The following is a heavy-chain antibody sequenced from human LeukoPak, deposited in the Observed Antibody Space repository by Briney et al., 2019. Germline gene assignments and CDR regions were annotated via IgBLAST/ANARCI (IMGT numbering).Heavy chain of an antibody. Sequence: ASETLSLTCTVSGYSIIDGAYYWTWIRQPPGKGLEWIGNVYYSGTAHYNPSLKSRVVISVDTSKNQFSLKLNSVTAADTALYYCAACHHDTLTGQRRDLGLWGQGTLVTVSS. CDR1: GYSIIDGAYY. CDR2: VYYSGTA. CDR3: AACHHDTLTGQRRDLGL. J-gene: IGHJ4*02. D-gene: IGHD3-9*01. V-gene: IGHV4-30-4*01.